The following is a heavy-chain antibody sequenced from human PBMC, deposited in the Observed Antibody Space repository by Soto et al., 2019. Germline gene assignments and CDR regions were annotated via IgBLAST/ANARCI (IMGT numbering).Heavy chain of an antibody. CDR1: GGSISSYY. D-gene: IGHD2-21*02. CDR3: ARHPSDFWFDP. CDR2: SYYSGST. V-gene: IGHV4-59*08. Sequence: PSETLSLTCTVSGGSISSYYWSWIRQPPGKGLEWIGYSYYSGSTSYNPSLKSRVTITLETSKSQFSLKLSSVTAADTAVYYCARHPSDFWFDPWGQGTLVTVSS. J-gene: IGHJ5*02.